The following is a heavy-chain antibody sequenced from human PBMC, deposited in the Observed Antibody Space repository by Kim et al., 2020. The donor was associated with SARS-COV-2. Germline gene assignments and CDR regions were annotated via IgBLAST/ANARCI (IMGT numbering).Heavy chain of an antibody. Sequence: GGSLRLSCAASGFTFSTYAMSWVRQAPGKGLEWVSAISGNGGSTYYADSVKGRFTISRDNSKNMLYLQMNSLRAEDTAVYYCAKDRGRYVDWSRGHGYYGMDVWGQGTTVTVSS. J-gene: IGHJ6*02. CDR3: AKDRGRYVDWSRGHGYYGMDV. CDR2: ISGNGGST. D-gene: IGHD3-9*01. CDR1: GFTFSTYA. V-gene: IGHV3-23*01.